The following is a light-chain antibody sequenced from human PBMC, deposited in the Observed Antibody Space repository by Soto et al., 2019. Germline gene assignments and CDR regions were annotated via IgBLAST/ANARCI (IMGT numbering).Light chain of an antibody. Sequence: DIQMTQSPSSLSAPVGDRVTITCQASQDINNFLNWYQQKPGKAPELLIYDASNLETGVPSRFSGSGSGTDFTLIISSLQPEDIATYYCQQYDNLSVTFGGGTKVDIK. CDR3: QQYDNLSVT. CDR1: QDINNF. J-gene: IGKJ4*01. CDR2: DAS. V-gene: IGKV1-33*01.